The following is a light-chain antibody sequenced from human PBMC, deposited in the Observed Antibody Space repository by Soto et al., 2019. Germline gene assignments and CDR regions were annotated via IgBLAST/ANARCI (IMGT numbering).Light chain of an antibody. CDR3: SSYTRTSTLHVV. J-gene: IGLJ2*01. V-gene: IGLV2-14*01. CDR1: SSDVGGYNY. Sequence: QSVLTQPASVSGSPGQSITISCTGTSSDVGGYNYVSWYQQHPGKAPKLMIYDVSNRPSGVSNRFSGSKSGNTASLTISGLQAEDEADYYCSSYTRTSTLHVVFGGGTKSPS. CDR2: DVS.